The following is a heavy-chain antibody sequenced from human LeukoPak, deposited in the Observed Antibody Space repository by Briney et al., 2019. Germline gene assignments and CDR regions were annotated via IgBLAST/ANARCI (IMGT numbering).Heavy chain of an antibody. D-gene: IGHD5-12*01. V-gene: IGHV4-39*07. CDR3: ARYSGYDLLLFDY. CDR1: GFTVSSNY. CDR2: IYYSGST. J-gene: IGHJ4*02. Sequence: PGGSLRLSCAASGFTVSSNYMSWIRQPPGKGLEWIGSIYYSGSTYYNPSLKSRVTISVDTSKNQFSLKLSSVTAADTAVYYCARYSGYDLLLFDYWGQGTLVTVSS.